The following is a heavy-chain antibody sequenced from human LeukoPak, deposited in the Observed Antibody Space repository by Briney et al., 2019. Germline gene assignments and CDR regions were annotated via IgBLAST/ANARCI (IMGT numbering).Heavy chain of an antibody. Sequence: SETLSLTCTVSGGSISSGSYYWSWIRQPAGKGLEWIGRIYTSGSTNYNPSLKSRVTISVDTSKNQFSLKLSSVTAADTAVYYCATGTYSSSPYFDYWGQGTLVTVSS. CDR3: ATGTYSSSPYFDY. CDR1: GGSISSGSYY. V-gene: IGHV4-61*02. J-gene: IGHJ4*02. CDR2: IYTSGST. D-gene: IGHD6-6*01.